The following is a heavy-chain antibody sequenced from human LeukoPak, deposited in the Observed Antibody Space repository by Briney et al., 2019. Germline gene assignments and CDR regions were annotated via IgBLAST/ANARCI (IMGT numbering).Heavy chain of an antibody. D-gene: IGHD2-2*01. CDR3: ARAADLYYYYGMDV. CDR1: GGSISSSNW. J-gene: IGHJ6*02. CDR2: IYHSGST. V-gene: IGHV4-4*02. Sequence: SETLSLTCTVSGGSISSSNWWSWVRQPPGKGLEWIGEIYHSGSTNYNPSLKSRVTISVDKSKNQFSLKLSSVTAADTAVYYCARAADLYYYYGMDVWGQGTTVTVSS.